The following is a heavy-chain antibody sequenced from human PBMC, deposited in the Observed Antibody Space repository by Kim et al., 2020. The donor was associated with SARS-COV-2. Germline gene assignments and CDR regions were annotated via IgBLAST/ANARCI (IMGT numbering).Heavy chain of an antibody. V-gene: IGHV1-18*01. D-gene: IGHD3-22*01. CDR3: ASSGSTFDY. CDR2: NGNT. J-gene: IGHJ4*02. Sequence: NGNTELTQTLQGRVTMTTDTTTSTAYMELRSLRSDDTAMYYCASSGSTFDYWGQGTLVTVSS.